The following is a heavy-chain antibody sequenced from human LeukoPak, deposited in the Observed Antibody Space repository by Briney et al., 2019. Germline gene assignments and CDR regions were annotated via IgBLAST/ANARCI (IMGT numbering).Heavy chain of an antibody. Sequence: GDSLRLSCAASGFTFRTYGMHWVRQAPGKGLEWVAFIRYDGSNKYYADSVKGRFTISRDNSKNTLYLQMNSLRAEDTAVYYCAKELIMRFDFWGQGTLVTVSS. D-gene: IGHD3-16*01. J-gene: IGHJ4*02. CDR3: AKELIMRFDF. V-gene: IGHV3-30*02. CDR2: IRYDGSNK. CDR1: GFTFRTYG.